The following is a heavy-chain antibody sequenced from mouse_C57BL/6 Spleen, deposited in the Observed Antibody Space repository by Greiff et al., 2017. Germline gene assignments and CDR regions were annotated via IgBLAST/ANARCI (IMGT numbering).Heavy chain of an antibody. Sequence: QVQLQQPGAELVKPGASVKLSCKASGYTFTSYWMQWVKQRPGQGLEWIGEIDPSDSYTNYNQKFKGKATLTVDTSSSTAYMQLSSLTSVDSAVYYCASPPYDYGFAYWGQGTLVTVSA. CDR2: IDPSDSYT. D-gene: IGHD2-4*01. V-gene: IGHV1-50*01. J-gene: IGHJ3*01. CDR1: GYTFTSYW. CDR3: ASPPYDYGFAY.